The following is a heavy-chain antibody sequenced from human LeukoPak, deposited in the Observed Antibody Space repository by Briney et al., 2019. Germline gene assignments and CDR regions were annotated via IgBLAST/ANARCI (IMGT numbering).Heavy chain of an antibody. Sequence: GGSLRLSCTASGFTFSSYAMHWVRQAPGKGLEWVAVISYDGSNKHCADSVQGRFTISRDNSKNTLYLQMNSLRAEDTAVYYCAKNYYGSGSDDAFDIWGQGTMVTVSS. V-gene: IGHV3-30-3*02. D-gene: IGHD3-10*01. CDR2: ISYDGSNK. CDR3: AKNYYGSGSDDAFDI. CDR1: GFTFSSYA. J-gene: IGHJ3*02.